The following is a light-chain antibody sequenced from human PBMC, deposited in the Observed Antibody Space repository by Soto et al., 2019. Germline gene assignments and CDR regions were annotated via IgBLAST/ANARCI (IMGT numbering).Light chain of an antibody. CDR1: QSVDST. CDR2: SAS. J-gene: IGKJ1*01. Sequence: ETVMTQSPATPSVSPGGRATLSRRASQSVDSTLAWYQQKPGQAPRLLIHSASSRATGIPDRFSGSGSGTDFTLTISRLAREDFAMYYCQQYGSSPKTFGQGTKVDIK. V-gene: IGKV3-20*01. CDR3: QQYGSSPKT.